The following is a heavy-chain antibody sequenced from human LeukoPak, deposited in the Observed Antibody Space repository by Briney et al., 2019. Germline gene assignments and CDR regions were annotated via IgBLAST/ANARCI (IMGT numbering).Heavy chain of an antibody. CDR2: IYSGGST. CDR1: GFTVSSNY. Sequence: GGSLRLSCAASGFTVSSNYMSWVRQAPGKGLEWVSVIYSGGSTYYADSVKGRFTISRDNSKNTLYLQMNSLRADDTAVYYCARDRYGYSGSQFDYWGQGTLVTVSS. V-gene: IGHV3-53*05. CDR3: ARDRYGYSGSQFDY. J-gene: IGHJ4*02. D-gene: IGHD1-26*01.